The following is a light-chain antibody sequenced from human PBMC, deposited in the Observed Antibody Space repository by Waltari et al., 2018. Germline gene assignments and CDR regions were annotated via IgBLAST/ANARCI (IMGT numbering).Light chain of an antibody. CDR3: ASWDDSPSGRWV. CDR1: YSNVGNNV. Sequence: ISCSGTYSNVGNNVVNWYQQLPGTVPKLLIYRNDQRPSGVPDRFSGSKSGTSASLAISGLRSEDDAHYFCASWDDSPSGRWVFGGGTKVTVL. CDR2: RND. J-gene: IGLJ3*02. V-gene: IGLV1-47*01.